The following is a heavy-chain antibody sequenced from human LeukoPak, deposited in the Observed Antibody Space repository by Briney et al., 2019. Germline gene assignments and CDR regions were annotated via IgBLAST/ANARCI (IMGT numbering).Heavy chain of an antibody. CDR2: IYYSGST. Sequence: PSETLSLTCTVSGGSISSYYWSWIRQPPGKGLEWIGYIYYSGSTYYNPSLKSRVTISVDTSKNQFSLKLSSVTAADTAVYYCARTRPNYDLIYYFDYWGQGTLVTVSS. J-gene: IGHJ4*02. V-gene: IGHV4-59*12. D-gene: IGHD3-3*01. CDR1: GGSISSYY. CDR3: ARTRPNYDLIYYFDY.